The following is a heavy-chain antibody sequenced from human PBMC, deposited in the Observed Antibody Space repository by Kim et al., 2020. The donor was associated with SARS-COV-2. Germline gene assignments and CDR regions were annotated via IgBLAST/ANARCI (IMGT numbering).Heavy chain of an antibody. Sequence: SETLSLTCTVSGGSLSRSSNYWGWVRQPPEKGLEWIGSVHYSGATYVNASLKSRVTISIDTSKNQFSLKLTSLTAADTAVYYCARRYGSAADYWVQGCLV. CDR3: ARRYGSAADY. V-gene: IGHV4-39*01. CDR1: GGSLSRSSNY. J-gene: IGHJ4*02. CDR2: VHYSGAT. D-gene: IGHD3-10*01.